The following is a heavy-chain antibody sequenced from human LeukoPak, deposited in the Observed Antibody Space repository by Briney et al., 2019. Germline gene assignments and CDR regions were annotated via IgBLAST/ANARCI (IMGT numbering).Heavy chain of an antibody. J-gene: IGHJ4*01. D-gene: IGHD3-22*01. V-gene: IGHV4-39*07. Sequence: SETLSLTCTVSGGSITSGGYYWGWLRQPLGKGLQWIGSGFHIGMTYYNPSLKSRVTISLDTSRNEVSLKLNSMTAADTAVYFCVRYTSKGQPPMIRVACPDHWGRGTPVTVSS. CDR1: GGSITSGGYY. CDR2: GFHIGMT. CDR3: VRYTSKGQPPMIRVACPDH.